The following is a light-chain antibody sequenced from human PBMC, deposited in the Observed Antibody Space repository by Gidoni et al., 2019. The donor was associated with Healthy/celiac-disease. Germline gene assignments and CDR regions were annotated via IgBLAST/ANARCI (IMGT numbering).Light chain of an antibody. CDR2: QDS. J-gene: IGLJ2*01. CDR3: QAWDSSTAWEV. CDR1: KLGDKY. Sequence: SYELTQPPSVSVSPGQTASITCSGEKLGDKYACWYQQKPGQSPVLVIYQDSKRPSGIPERFSGSNSGNTATLTISGTQAMDEADYYCQAWDSSTAWEVFGGGTKLTVL. V-gene: IGLV3-1*01.